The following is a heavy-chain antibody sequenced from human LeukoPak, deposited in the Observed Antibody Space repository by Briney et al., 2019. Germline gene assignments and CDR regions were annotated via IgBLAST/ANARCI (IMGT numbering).Heavy chain of an antibody. CDR3: ARHAGGISATGTRPFDY. CDR1: GGSFSGYY. D-gene: IGHD6-13*01. Sequence: SETLSLTCAVYGGSFSGYYWSWIRQPPGKGLEWIGEINHSGSTNYNPSLKSRVTISVDTSKSQFSLKQSSVTAADTAVYYCARHAGGISATGTRPFDYWGQGTLVTVSS. V-gene: IGHV4-34*01. CDR2: INHSGST. J-gene: IGHJ4*02.